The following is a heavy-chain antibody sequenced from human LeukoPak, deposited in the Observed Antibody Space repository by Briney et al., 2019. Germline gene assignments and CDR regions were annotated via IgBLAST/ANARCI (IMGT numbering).Heavy chain of an antibody. CDR1: GFTFSSYG. CDR2: ISGSGGST. D-gene: IGHD3-22*01. V-gene: IGHV3-23*01. Sequence: GGSLRLSCAASGFTFSSYGMSWVRQAPGKGLEWVSAISGSGGSTYYADSVKGRFTISRDNSKNTLYLQMNSLRAEDTAVYYCAKDTYYYDSSGYYGFDYWGQGTLVTVSS. J-gene: IGHJ4*02. CDR3: AKDTYYYDSSGYYGFDY.